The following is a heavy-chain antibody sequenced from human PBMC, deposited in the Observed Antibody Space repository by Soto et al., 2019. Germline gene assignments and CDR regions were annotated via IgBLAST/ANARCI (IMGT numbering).Heavy chain of an antibody. J-gene: IGHJ4*01. CDR1: GFTFSNYW. Sequence: PGGSLRLSCAASGFTFSNYWLTWLRQAPGKGLESVAIIKKDGTQEYYVDYVKGRFTISRDNAKNSLYLQMNSLRAEDTAVYYCARPFIYSNYYDLWGQGTLVTVPS. D-gene: IGHD1-26*01. CDR3: ARPFIYSNYYDL. V-gene: IGHV3-7*05. CDR2: IKKDGTQE.